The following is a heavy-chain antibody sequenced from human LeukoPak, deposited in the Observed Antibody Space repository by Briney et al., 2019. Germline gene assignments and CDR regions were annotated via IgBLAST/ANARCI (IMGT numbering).Heavy chain of an antibody. J-gene: IGHJ5*02. CDR3: ARRLCSSVTCSIAPSGNWLDP. CDR2: IYYEGST. V-gene: IGHV4-59*08. D-gene: IGHD2-2*01. CDR1: GASISDYW. Sequence: SETLSLTCTVSGASISDYWWNWIRQPPGKALEWIGYIYYEGSTHYNPSLKGRVTISLDTSRTHFSLKLTSVTAADTAVYYCARRLCSSVTCSIAPSGNWLDPWGQGTLVTVSS.